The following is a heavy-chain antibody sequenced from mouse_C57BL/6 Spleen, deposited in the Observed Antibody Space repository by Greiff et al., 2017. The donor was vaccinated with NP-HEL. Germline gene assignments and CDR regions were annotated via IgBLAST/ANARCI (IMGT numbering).Heavy chain of an antibody. V-gene: IGHV2-2*01. J-gene: IGHJ4*01. CDR3: APSGVYYYAMDY. CDR2: IWSGGST. Sequence: QVQLKQSGPGLVQPSQRLSITCTVSGFSLTSYGVHWVRQSPGQGLEWLGVIWSGGSTDYNAAFISRLSISKDNSKSQVFFKMNSLLADDTAIYYCAPSGVYYYAMDYWGQGTSVTVSS. CDR1: GFSLTSYG.